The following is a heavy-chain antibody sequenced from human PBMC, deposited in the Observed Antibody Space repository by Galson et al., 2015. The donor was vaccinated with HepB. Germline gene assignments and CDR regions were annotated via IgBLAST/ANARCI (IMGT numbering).Heavy chain of an antibody. J-gene: IGHJ4*02. V-gene: IGHV5-10-1*01. Sequence: QSGAEVKKPGESLRISCKGSGYSFTSYWISWVRQMPGKGLEWMGRIDPSDSYTNYSPSFQGHVAISGDKSISTAYLQWSSLKAADTAMYYCARFRGHADSSGLEFDYWGQGTLVTVSS. CDR3: ARFRGHADSSGLEFDY. D-gene: IGHD3-22*01. CDR1: GYSFTSYW. CDR2: IDPSDSYT.